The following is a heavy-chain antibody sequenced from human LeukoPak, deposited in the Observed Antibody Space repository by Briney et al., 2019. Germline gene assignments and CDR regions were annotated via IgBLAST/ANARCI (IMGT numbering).Heavy chain of an antibody. CDR1: GGSISSGDYY. D-gene: IGHD3-10*01. CDR3: AGDYVFGVGAFDI. V-gene: IGHV4-31*03. J-gene: IGHJ3*02. CDR2: IYYSGST. Sequence: SETLSLTCTVSGGSISSGDYYWSWIRQHPGKGLEWIGYIYYSGSTYYNPSLKSRVTISVDTSKNQFSLKLSSVTAADTAVYYCAGDYVFGVGAFDIWGQGTMVTVSS.